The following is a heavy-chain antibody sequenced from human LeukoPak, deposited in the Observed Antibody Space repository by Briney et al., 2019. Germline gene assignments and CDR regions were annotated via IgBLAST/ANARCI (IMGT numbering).Heavy chain of an antibody. D-gene: IGHD5-18*01. CDR2: IKQGGSEK. Sequence: GGSLRLSCAASGFTFSSYWMSWVRQARGKGLESVANIKQGGSEKYYVYSVKGGFTISRDNAKNSLYLQMKSLRAEDTAVYYCARGSYGYEDWGQGTLVTVSS. CDR3: ARGSYGYED. CDR1: GFTFSSYW. V-gene: IGHV3-7*04. J-gene: IGHJ4*02.